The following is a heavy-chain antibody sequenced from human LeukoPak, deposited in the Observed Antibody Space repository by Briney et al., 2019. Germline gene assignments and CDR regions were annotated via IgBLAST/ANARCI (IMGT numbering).Heavy chain of an antibody. J-gene: IGHJ4*02. CDR3: ARHPQTYYFDY. CDR1: GGSISSSSDY. V-gene: IGHV4-39*01. Sequence: SETLSLTCTVSGGSISSSSDYWGWIRQPPGKGLEWIGSIYYSGSTYYNPSLKSRVTISVDTSKNQFSLKLSSVTAADTAVYYCARHPQTYYFDYWGQGTLVTVSS. CDR2: IYYSGST.